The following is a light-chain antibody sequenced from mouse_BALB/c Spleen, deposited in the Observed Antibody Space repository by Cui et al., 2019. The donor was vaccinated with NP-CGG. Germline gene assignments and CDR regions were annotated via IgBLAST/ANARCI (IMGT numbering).Light chain of an antibody. CDR2: GTK. Sequence: QAGVSQESARTTSPGETVTLTCRSSNGAVTTSNYANWVQEKPDHLFTGLIGGTKNRVPGVPARFSGSLIGDKAALTITGAQTEDEAIYFCALWYSNHWVFGGGTKLTVL. V-gene: IGLV1*01. CDR1: NGAVTTSNY. J-gene: IGLJ1*01. CDR3: ALWYSNHWV.